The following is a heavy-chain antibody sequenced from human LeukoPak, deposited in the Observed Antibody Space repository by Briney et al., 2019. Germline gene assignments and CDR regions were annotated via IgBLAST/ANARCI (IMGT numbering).Heavy chain of an antibody. D-gene: IGHD3-10*01. Sequence: SETLSHTSTVSGGFIHTSNRIWVRQPAGKGLEWVGRNNVAGNSYYNPSLKGRVSISVDRPNNRFSLELTSVTAADTAVYYCAKDRENVDGSDLDHWGQGILVTVSS. CDR3: AKDRENVDGSDLDH. V-gene: IGHV4-4*07. CDR1: GGFIHTSN. CDR2: NNVAGNS. J-gene: IGHJ4*02.